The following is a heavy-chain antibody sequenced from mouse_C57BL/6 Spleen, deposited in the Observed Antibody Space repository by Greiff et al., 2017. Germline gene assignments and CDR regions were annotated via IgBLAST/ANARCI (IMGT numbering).Heavy chain of an antibody. Sequence: VQLQQSGGGLVKPGGSLKLSCAASGFTFSDYGMHWVRQAPEKGLEWVAYISSGSSTIYYADTVKGRFTISRDNAKNTLFLQMTSLRSEDTAMYYCARGSSPPFDVWGTGTTVTVSS. CDR1: GFTFSDYG. V-gene: IGHV5-17*01. J-gene: IGHJ1*03. CDR2: ISSGSSTI. D-gene: IGHD1-1*01. CDR3: ARGSSPPFDV.